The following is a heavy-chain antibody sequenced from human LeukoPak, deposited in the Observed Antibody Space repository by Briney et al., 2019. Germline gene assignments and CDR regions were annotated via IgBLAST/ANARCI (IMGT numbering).Heavy chain of an antibody. J-gene: IGHJ4*02. V-gene: IGHV3-11*01. CDR2: ISSSGSTI. Sequence: PGGSLRLSCAASGFTFSDYYMSWIRQAPGKGLEWVSYISSSGSTIYYADSVKGRFTISRDNSKNTLYLQMNSLRSEDTAVYYCARDLDGSGSYYNPRRYYFDYWGQGTLVTVSS. CDR3: ARDLDGSGSYYNPRRYYFDY. CDR1: GFTFSDYY. D-gene: IGHD3-10*01.